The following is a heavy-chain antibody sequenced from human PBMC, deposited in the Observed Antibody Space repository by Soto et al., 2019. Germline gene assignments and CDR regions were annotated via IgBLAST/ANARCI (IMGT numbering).Heavy chain of an antibody. CDR3: ARDGSLAYCGGDCYRAGDYYYGMDV. Sequence: QVQLVESGGGVVQPGRSLRLSCAASGFTFSSYGMHWVRQAPGKGLEWVAVIWYDGSNKYYADSVKGRFTISRDNSKNTLYLQMNSLRAEDTAVYYCARDGSLAYCGGDCYRAGDYYYGMDVWGQGTTVTVSS. V-gene: IGHV3-33*01. CDR1: GFTFSSYG. J-gene: IGHJ6*02. D-gene: IGHD2-21*02. CDR2: IWYDGSNK.